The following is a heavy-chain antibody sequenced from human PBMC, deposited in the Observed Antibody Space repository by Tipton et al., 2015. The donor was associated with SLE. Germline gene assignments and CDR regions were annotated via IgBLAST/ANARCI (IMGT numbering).Heavy chain of an antibody. D-gene: IGHD3-3*01. CDR2: IIGSASGGNT. CDR3: ARSPVDYWNGYSA. J-gene: IGHJ5*02. Sequence: QLVQSGGGLVQPGGSLRLSCAASGFAIRTYAIHWVRQAPGKGLEWVSGIIGSASGGNTYYAESVKGRFTISRDNSRNTVYLQMNSLRPEDTAVYYCARSPVDYWNGYSAWGQGTLVTVSS. V-gene: IGHV3-23*04. CDR1: GFAIRTYA.